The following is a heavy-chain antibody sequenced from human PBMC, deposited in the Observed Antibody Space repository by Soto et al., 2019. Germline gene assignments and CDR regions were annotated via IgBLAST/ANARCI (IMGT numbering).Heavy chain of an antibody. Sequence: GGSLRLSCAASGFTFSSYAMHWVRQAPGKGLEWVAVISYDGSNKYYADSVKGRFTISRDNSRNTLYLQMNSLRAEDTAVYYCARTAIVGATTSYYGMDVWGQGTTVTV. D-gene: IGHD1-26*01. CDR1: GFTFSSYA. CDR3: ARTAIVGATTSYYGMDV. J-gene: IGHJ6*02. CDR2: ISYDGSNK. V-gene: IGHV3-30-3*01.